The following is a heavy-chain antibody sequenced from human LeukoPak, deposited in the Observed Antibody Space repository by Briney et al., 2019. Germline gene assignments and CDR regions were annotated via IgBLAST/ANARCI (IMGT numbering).Heavy chain of an antibody. V-gene: IGHV1-2*02. CDR2: INPNSGGT. CDR1: GYTFTGYY. D-gene: IGHD1-14*01. CDR3: AREGAADRSYYYYYMDV. J-gene: IGHJ6*03. Sequence: GASVKVSCKASGYTFTGYYMHWVRQAPGQGLEWMGWINPNSGGTNYAQKFQGRVTLTRDTSISTAYMELSRLRSDDTAVYYCAREGAADRSYYYYYMDVWGKGITVTVSS.